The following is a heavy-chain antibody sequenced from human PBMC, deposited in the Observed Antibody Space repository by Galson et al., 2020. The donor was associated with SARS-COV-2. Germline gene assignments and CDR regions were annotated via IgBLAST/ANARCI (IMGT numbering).Heavy chain of an antibody. D-gene: IGHD2-15*01. CDR1: GGSFSGYS. Sequence: SQTLSLTCAVYGGSFSGYSWNWIRQPPGKGLEWIGEVNHGVDTNYNPSLKSRVTISVDTSKNQVSLKLSSVTAADTAVYYCARVRVVVVAAHKYYYYGMDVWGQGTTVTVSS. J-gene: IGHJ6*02. CDR3: ARVRVVVVAAHKYYYYGMDV. CDR2: VNHGVDT. V-gene: IGHV4-34*01.